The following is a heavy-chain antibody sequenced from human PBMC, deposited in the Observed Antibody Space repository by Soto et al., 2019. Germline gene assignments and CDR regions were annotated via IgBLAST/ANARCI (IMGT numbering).Heavy chain of an antibody. CDR1: GFTFSSYG. CDR3: ARDPGKSRANYYFDY. J-gene: IGHJ4*02. Sequence: GGSLRLSCAASGFTFSSYGMHWVRQAPGKGLEWVAVIWYDGSNKYYADSVKGRFTISRDNSKNTLYLQMNSLRAEDTAVYYCARDPGKSRANYYFDYWGQGTLVTAPQ. D-gene: IGHD1-26*01. CDR2: IWYDGSNK. V-gene: IGHV3-33*01.